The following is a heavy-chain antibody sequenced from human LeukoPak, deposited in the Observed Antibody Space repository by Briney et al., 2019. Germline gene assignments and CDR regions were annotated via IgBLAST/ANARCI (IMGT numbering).Heavy chain of an antibody. V-gene: IGHV1-69*04. Sequence: ASVKVSCKASGGTFSSYAISWVRQAPGQGLEWMGRIIPILGIANYAQKFQGRVTITADKSTSTAYMELSSLRSEDTAVYYCASEDRDYYGSGSQDYWGQGTLVTVSS. CDR1: GGTFSSYA. CDR2: IIPILGIA. J-gene: IGHJ4*02. D-gene: IGHD3-10*01. CDR3: ASEDRDYYGSGSQDY.